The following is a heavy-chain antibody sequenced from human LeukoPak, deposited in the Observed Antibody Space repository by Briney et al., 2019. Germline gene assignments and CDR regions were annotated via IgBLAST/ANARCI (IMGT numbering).Heavy chain of an antibody. CDR2: IYYSGST. V-gene: IGHV4-59*01. D-gene: IGHD4-17*01. J-gene: IGHJ4*02. Sequence: PSETLSLTCTVSGGSISSYYWSWIRQPPGEGLEWIGYIYYSGSTNYNPSLKSRVTMSVDTSKNQFSLRLSSVTAADTAVYYCARSYRDYVNFDYWGQGTLVTVSS. CDR3: ARSYRDYVNFDY. CDR1: GGSISSYY.